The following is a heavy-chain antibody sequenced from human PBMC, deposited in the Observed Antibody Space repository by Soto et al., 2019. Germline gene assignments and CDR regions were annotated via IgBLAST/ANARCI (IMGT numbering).Heavy chain of an antibody. V-gene: IGHV3-30*03. CDR3: AGDGGAVAGEIDY. CDR2: ISYDGNNHK. J-gene: IGHJ4*02. Sequence: QVQLVESGGGVVQPGRSLTLSCAASGFTFSNYGMHWVRQAPGKGLERVAVISYDGNNHKYYVDYVKGRFTGSRDNSNSSRYRQMSSLRAGDGEVYDWAGDGGAVAGEIDYWGEGALVNVAS. CDR1: GFTFSNYG. D-gene: IGHD6-19*01.